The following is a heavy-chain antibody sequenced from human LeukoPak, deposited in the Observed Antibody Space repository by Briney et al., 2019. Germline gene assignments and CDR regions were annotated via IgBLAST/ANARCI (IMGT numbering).Heavy chain of an antibody. J-gene: IGHJ4*02. Sequence: PSETLSLTCAVSGYSISSGYYWGWIRQPPGKGLEWIGSIYHSGSTYYNPSLKSRVTISVDTSKNHFSLKLSSVTAADTAVYYCARHAYSNYLLDYWGQGTLVTVSS. D-gene: IGHD4-11*01. V-gene: IGHV4-38-2*01. CDR3: ARHAYSNYLLDY. CDR2: IYHSGST. CDR1: GYSISSGYY.